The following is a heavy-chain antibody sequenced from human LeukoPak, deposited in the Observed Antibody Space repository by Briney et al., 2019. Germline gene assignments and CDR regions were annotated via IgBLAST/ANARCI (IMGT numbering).Heavy chain of an antibody. CDR1: GYTFTSYG. D-gene: IGHD6-19*01. CDR3: ARATREARKWLVLPDAFDI. J-gene: IGHJ3*02. V-gene: IGHV1-3*01. Sequence: GASVKVSCKASGYTFTSYGISWVRQAPGQRLEWMGWINAGNGNTKYSQKFQGRVTITRDTSASTAYMELSSLRSEDTAVYYCARATREARKWLVLPDAFDIWGQGTMVTVSS. CDR2: INAGNGNT.